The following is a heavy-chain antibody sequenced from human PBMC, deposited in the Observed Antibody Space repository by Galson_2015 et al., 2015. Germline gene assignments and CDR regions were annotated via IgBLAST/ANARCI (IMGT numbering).Heavy chain of an antibody. J-gene: IGHJ4*02. CDR2: ISYDGSNK. CDR1: GFTFSSYA. Sequence: SLRLSCAASGFTFSSYAMHWVRQAPGTGLEWVAVISYDGSNKYYADSVKGRFTISRDNSKNTLYLQMNSLRAEDTAVYYCAALWGSYRYETTSSFDYWGQGTLVTVSS. V-gene: IGHV3-30-3*01. D-gene: IGHD3-16*02. CDR3: AALWGSYRYETTSSFDY.